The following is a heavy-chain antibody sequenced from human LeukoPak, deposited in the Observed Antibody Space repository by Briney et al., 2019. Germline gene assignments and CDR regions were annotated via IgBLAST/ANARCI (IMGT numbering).Heavy chain of an antibody. CDR3: ARDRGAGVAVLNWFDP. CDR1: GGSISSYY. J-gene: IGHJ5*02. D-gene: IGHD3-10*01. Sequence: SETLSLTYDVPGGSISSYYWSWIRQPAGKGLEWIGRIDTSGSTNYNPSLTSPVPISVDTSKNQFSLKLSSVTAADKAVYSCARDRGAGVAVLNWFDPWGQGTLVTVSS. CDR2: IDTSGST. V-gene: IGHV4-4*07.